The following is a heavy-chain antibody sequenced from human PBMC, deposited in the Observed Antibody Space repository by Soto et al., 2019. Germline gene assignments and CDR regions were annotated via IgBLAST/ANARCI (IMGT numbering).Heavy chain of an antibody. V-gene: IGHV3-23*01. Sequence: SLRLSCAAAGLTFSSHAVNWVRQAPGKGLEWVSGISGSGGSIHYADSVKGRFTISRHNPKDTLYLQMNNVNSDETAVYYCAKRNGSNPGDAFDIWGQGTMVTVSS. CDR3: AKRNGSNPGDAFDI. CDR1: GLTFSSHA. J-gene: IGHJ3*02. CDR2: ISGSGGSI. D-gene: IGHD2-8*01.